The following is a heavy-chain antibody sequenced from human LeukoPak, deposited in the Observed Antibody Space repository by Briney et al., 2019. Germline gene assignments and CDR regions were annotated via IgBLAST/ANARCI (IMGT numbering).Heavy chain of an antibody. J-gene: IGHJ5*02. V-gene: IGHV1-18*01. CDR1: GYTFTSYG. D-gene: IGHD4-11*01. Sequence: ASVKVSCKASGYTFTSYGIRWVRQAPGQGLEWMGGISDYNGNTNYAQKLQGRVTITTDASTSTAYMELRSLRSDDKAGYCCARDRYRDSLPVSWFDPWGQGTLVTVSS. CDR3: ARDRYRDSLPVSWFDP. CDR2: ISDYNGNT.